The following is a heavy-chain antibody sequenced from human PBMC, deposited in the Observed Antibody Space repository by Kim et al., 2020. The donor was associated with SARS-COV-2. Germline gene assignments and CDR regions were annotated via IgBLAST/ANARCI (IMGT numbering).Heavy chain of an antibody. Sequence: GGSLRLSCAASGFTFSSYAMHWVRQAPGKGLEWVAVISYDGSNKYYADSVKGRFTISRDNSKNTLYLQMNSLRAQDTAVYYCARDRGYSESRDSSGYHAYFDYWGQGTLVTVSS. V-gene: IGHV3-30-3*01. J-gene: IGHJ4*02. CDR3: ARDRGYSESRDSSGYHAYFDY. CDR1: GFTFSSYA. CDR2: ISYDGSNK. D-gene: IGHD3-22*01.